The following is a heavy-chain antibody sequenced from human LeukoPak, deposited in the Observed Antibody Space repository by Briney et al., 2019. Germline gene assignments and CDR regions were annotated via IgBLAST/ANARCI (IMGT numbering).Heavy chain of an antibody. V-gene: IGHV1-46*01. CDR2: INPSGGST. CDR3: ARAHWGVVTDYYYGMDV. J-gene: IGHJ6*02. Sequence: PSVKVSCKASGYTFTSYYMHWVRQAPGQGLEWMGIINPSGGSTSYAQKFQGRVTMTRDTSTSTVYMELSSLRSEDTAVYYCARAHWGVVTDYYYGMDVWGQGTTVTVSS. CDR1: GYTFTSYY. D-gene: IGHD7-27*01.